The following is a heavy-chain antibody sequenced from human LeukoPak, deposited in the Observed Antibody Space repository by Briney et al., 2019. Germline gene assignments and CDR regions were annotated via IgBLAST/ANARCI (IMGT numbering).Heavy chain of an antibody. CDR2: IYPDDSNA. D-gene: IGHD6-13*01. CDR1: GSSFPIYW. CDR3: ARQGAAGKYYYYYMDV. Sequence: GESLQISCQGSGSSFPIYWIGWVRQLPGQGLEWMGIIYPDDSNAIYGPSFQGQVTISADKSINTAYLEWSSLKASDTAIYYRARQGAAGKYYYYYMDVWGKGTTVTVSS. J-gene: IGHJ6*03. V-gene: IGHV5-51*01.